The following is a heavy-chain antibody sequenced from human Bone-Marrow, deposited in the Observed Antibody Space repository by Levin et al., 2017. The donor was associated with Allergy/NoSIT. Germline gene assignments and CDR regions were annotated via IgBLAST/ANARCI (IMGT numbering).Heavy chain of an antibody. Sequence: ASVKVSCEASGGTFNSYPFNWLRQAPGQGPEWMGRIIPILNLPTNAQQFQGRVTITAGTSTSTLYMELSNLRSEDTAIYYCARARSTTDAFDIWGQGTVVTVSS. CDR3: ARARSTTDAFDI. D-gene: IGHD5/OR15-5a*01. J-gene: IGHJ3*02. CDR2: IIPILNLP. CDR1: GGTFNSYP. V-gene: IGHV1-69*02.